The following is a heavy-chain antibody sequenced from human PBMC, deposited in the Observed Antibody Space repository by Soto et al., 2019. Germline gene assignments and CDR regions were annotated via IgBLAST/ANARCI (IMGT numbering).Heavy chain of an antibody. CDR2: INHSGST. CDR1: GGSFSGYY. Sequence: SETLSLTCAVYGGSFSGYYWSWIRQPPGKGLDWIGEINHSGSTNYNPSLKSRVTISVDTSKNQFSLKLSSVTAADTAVYYCARADDFWSGYVGMDVWGQGATVTVSS. J-gene: IGHJ6*02. D-gene: IGHD3-3*01. CDR3: ARADDFWSGYVGMDV. V-gene: IGHV4-34*01.